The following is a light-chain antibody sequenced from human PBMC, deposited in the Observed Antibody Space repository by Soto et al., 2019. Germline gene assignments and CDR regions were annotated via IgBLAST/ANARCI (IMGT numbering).Light chain of an antibody. J-gene: IGKJ1*01. V-gene: IGKV1-6*01. CDR2: AAF. Sequence: AIQMTQSPSSLSASVGDRVTITCRASQDIRNDLAWYQQKPGQAPHLLIFAAFNLQSGVPSRFSGGGSGSHFTLTISSLQPDDFATYYCLQYYNFSWTFGQGTKVDIK. CDR3: LQYYNFSWT. CDR1: QDIRND.